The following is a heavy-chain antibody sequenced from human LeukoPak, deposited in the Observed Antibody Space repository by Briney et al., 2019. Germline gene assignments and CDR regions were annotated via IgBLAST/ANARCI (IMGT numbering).Heavy chain of an antibody. J-gene: IGHJ4*02. CDR2: INPSGGST. CDR3: ARVVYSSSSMFDY. V-gene: IGHV1-46*01. D-gene: IGHD6-6*01. CDR1: GYTFTSYG. Sequence: ASVKVSCKASGYTFTSYGISWVRQAPGQGLEWMGIINPSGGSTSYAQKFQGRVTMTRDMSTSTVHMELSSLRSEDTAVYYCARVVYSSSSMFDYWGQGTLVTVSS.